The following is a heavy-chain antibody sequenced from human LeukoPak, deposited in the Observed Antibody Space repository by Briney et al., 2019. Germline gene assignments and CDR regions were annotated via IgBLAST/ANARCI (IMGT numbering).Heavy chain of an antibody. CDR1: GFTFSSYS. J-gene: IGHJ4*02. V-gene: IGHV3-21*01. Sequence: PGGSLRLSCAASGFTFSSYSVNWVRQAPGKGLEWVSSISSSSSYIYYADSVKGRFTISRDNAKNSLYLQMNSLRAEDTAVYYCARGTGDYDSSGYLDYWGQGTLVTVSS. D-gene: IGHD3-22*01. CDR2: ISSSSSYI. CDR3: ARGTGDYDSSGYLDY.